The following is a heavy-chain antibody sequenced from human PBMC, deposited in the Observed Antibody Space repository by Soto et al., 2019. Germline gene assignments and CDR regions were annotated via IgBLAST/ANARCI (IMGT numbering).Heavy chain of an antibody. V-gene: IGHV3-30-3*01. D-gene: IGHD1-7*01. CDR1: GFTFSSYA. CDR3: AGKTTGELELGY. CDR2: ISYDGSNK. J-gene: IGHJ4*02. Sequence: QVQLVESGGGVVQPGRSLRLSCAASGFTFSSYAMHWVRQAPGKGLEWVAVISYDGSNKYYADSVKGRFTISRDNSKNTLYLQMNSPRAEDTAVYYCAGKTTGELELGYWGQGTLVTVSS.